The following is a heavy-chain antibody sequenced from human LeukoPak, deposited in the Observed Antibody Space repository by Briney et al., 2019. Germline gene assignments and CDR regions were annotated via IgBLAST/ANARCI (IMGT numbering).Heavy chain of an antibody. CDR2: IFYSGAT. CDR3: ARGPGAFDY. Sequence: SQTLSLTCTVSGASISGGGYYWSWVRQPPGKGLEWIAYIFYSGATYYNPSLQSRVIISADTSKNQISLNLSSVTAADTAVYYCARGPGAFDYWGQGTLVTVSS. CDR1: GASISGGGYY. J-gene: IGHJ4*02. V-gene: IGHV4-30-4*01. D-gene: IGHD1-26*01.